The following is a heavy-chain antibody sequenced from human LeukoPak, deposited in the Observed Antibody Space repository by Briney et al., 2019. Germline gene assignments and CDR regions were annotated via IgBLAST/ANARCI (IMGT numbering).Heavy chain of an antibody. CDR1: GYSFRDYF. V-gene: IGHV1-2*02. D-gene: IGHD3-10*01. CDR3: AATLVWFGELNYYYYMDV. J-gene: IGHJ6*03. Sequence: ASVRVSCKASGYSFRDYFIHWVRQAPGQGLQWMGWINPKTGGTNYAQNFQGRVTMSSDASIRIANMEVTRLTSDDTAVYYCAATLVWFGELNYYYYMDVWGKGTTVTISS. CDR2: INPKTGGT.